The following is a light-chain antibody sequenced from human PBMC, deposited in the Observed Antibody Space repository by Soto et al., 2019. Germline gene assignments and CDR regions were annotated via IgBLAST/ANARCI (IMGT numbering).Light chain of an antibody. J-gene: IGKJ1*01. V-gene: IGKV3-20*01. CDR1: QSVNSNY. CDR3: QQYNSYSWT. Sequence: EIVLTQSPGTLSLSPGERATLSCRASQSVNSNYLAWYQQKPGQGPRLLMYGASSRATGIPDRFSGSGSGTDFTLTISSLQPDDFATYYCQQYNSYSWTFGQGTKVEIK. CDR2: GAS.